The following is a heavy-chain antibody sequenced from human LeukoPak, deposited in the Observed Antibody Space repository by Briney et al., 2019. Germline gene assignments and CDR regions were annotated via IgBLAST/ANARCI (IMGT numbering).Heavy chain of an antibody. J-gene: IGHJ6*02. CDR3: ARDSLLYCSGGSCYSGVPYYYYGMDV. CDR1: GFTFSSYA. CDR2: ISYDGSNK. Sequence: GGSLRLSCAASGFTFSSYAMHWVRQAPGKGLEWVAVISYDGSNKYYADSVKGRFTISRDNSKNTLYLQMNSLRAEDTAVYYCARDSLLYCSGGSCYSGVPYYYYGMDVWGQGTTVTISS. D-gene: IGHD2-15*01. V-gene: IGHV3-30*01.